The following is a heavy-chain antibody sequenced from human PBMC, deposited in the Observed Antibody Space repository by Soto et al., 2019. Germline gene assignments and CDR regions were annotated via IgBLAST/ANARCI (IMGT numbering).Heavy chain of an antibody. Sequence: QVQLVQSGAEVKKPGASVKVSCKTAHYSFTNFGVSWVRQAPGQGLEWMGWISGNNGETKYAQKFQGRVTMTTDTSTSTAYMEVRSLTSDDTAAYYCARVSPILCIDYWGQGTLVRVSS. V-gene: IGHV1-18*01. CDR3: ARVSPILCIDY. D-gene: IGHD2-15*01. J-gene: IGHJ4*02. CDR2: ISGNNGET. CDR1: HYSFTNFG.